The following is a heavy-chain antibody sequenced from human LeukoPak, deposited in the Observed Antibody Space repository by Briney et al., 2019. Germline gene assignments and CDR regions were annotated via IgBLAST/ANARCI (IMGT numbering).Heavy chain of an antibody. CDR3: ARGVGPDGYNLFDY. Sequence: SVKVSCKASGGTFSSYAISWVRQAPGQGLEWMGGLIPIFGTANYAQKFQGRVTITADESTSTAYMELSSLRSDDTAVYYCARGVGPDGYNLFDYWGQGTLVTVSS. CDR1: GGTFSSYA. J-gene: IGHJ4*02. D-gene: IGHD5-24*01. CDR2: LIPIFGTA. V-gene: IGHV1-69*13.